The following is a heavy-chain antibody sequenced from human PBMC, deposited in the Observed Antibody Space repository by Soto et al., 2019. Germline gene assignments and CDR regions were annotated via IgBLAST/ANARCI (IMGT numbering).Heavy chain of an antibody. CDR3: TTGGVLVEGDDY. CDR2: IKGNTDGGTT. D-gene: IGHD2-8*02. V-gene: IGHV3-15*07. Sequence: EVQLVESGGGLVQPGGSLRLSCAASGFSFNKASMNWVRQAPGKGLEWVGRIKGNTDGGTTAYAAPVKGRFTISRDDSKNTVFLQTSSPKTEDTAVYYCTTGGVLVEGDDYWGQGTLVIVSA. J-gene: IGHJ4*02. CDR1: GFSFNKAS.